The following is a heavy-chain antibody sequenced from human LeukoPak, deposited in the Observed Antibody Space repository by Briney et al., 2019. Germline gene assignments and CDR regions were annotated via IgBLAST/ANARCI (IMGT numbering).Heavy chain of an antibody. CDR1: GFTFSSYS. CDR2: ISGSGGST. V-gene: IGHV3-23*01. D-gene: IGHD1-14*01. Sequence: GGSLRLSCAASGFTFSSYSMNWVRQAPGKGLEWVSTISGSGGSTYYADSVKGRFTISRDNSKNTLYLQMNSLRAEDTAVYYCAKEGGGTVGYYMDVWGKGTTVTVSS. J-gene: IGHJ6*03. CDR3: AKEGGGTVGYYMDV.